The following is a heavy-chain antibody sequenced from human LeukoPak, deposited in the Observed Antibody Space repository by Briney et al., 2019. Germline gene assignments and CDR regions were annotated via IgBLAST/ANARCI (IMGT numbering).Heavy chain of an antibody. CDR3: ARARRSGGITMIRGVKDRGWFDS. J-gene: IGHJ5*01. V-gene: IGHV3-30*02. Sequence: GGSLRLSCAASGFTFSSYGMHWVRQAPGKGLEWVAFIRPDGDNKYYADSVKGRFTISRDNSKNTLYLQMNSLRAEDTAVHYCARARRSGGITMIRGVKDRGWFDSWGQGTLVTVSS. CDR1: GFTFSSYG. D-gene: IGHD3-10*01. CDR2: IRPDGDNK.